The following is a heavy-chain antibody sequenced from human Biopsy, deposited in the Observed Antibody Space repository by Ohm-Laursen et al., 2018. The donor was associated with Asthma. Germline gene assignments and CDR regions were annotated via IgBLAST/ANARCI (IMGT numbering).Heavy chain of an antibody. D-gene: IGHD7-27*01. CDR2: INPNGGAT. CDR1: AYTFIGYH. V-gene: IGHV1-2*06. CDR3: ARVQKSPGDRWFDP. J-gene: IGHJ5*02. Sequence: GASVKVSCKASAYTFIGYHPHWARQASGEGLEWMGRINPNGGATIYAQKFQGRITMTRDTSISTAYMELSRLTSDDTAVYYCARVQKSPGDRWFDPWGQGTLVTVSS.